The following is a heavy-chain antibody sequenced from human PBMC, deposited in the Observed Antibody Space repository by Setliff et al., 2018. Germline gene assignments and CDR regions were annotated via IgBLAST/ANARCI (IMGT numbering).Heavy chain of an antibody. CDR2: VLTGGRT. Sequence: SETLSLTCTVSGGSISSGSYYWSWIRQPAGKGLEWIGRVLTGGRTEYNPSLKSRLTLSLDTSRKEFFLKMTYVTAADTAVYYCARDHDGSGYKRDWFDPWGQGILVTVSS. V-gene: IGHV4-61*02. CDR3: ARDHDGSGYKRDWFDP. D-gene: IGHD5-12*01. J-gene: IGHJ5*02. CDR1: GGSISSGSYY.